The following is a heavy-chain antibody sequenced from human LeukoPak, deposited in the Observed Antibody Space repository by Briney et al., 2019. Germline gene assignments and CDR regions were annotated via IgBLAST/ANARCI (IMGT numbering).Heavy chain of an antibody. CDR1: GFTFSSYG. V-gene: IGHV3-30*02. CDR2: IRYDGSNK. J-gene: IGHJ4*02. D-gene: IGHD2-15*01. Sequence: GGSLRLSCAASGFTFSSYGMHWLRQAPGKGLEWVAFIRYDGSNKYYADSVKGRFTISRDNSKNTLYLQMNSLRAEDTAVYYCAKDWFPGYCSGGSCYKDYWGQGTLVTVSS. CDR3: AKDWFPGYCSGGSCYKDY.